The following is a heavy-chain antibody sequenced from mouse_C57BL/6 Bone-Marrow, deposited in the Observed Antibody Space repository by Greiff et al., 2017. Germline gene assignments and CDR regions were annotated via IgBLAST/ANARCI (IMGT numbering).Heavy chain of an antibody. V-gene: IGHV3-6*01. J-gene: IGHJ4*01. CDR1: GYSITSGYY. CDR3: ARGYYDDYAMDY. Sequence: DVQLQESGPGLVKPSQSLSLTCSVTGYSITSGYYWNWIRQFPGNKLEWMGYISYDGSNNYNPSLKNRISITRDTSKNQFFLKLNSVTTEDTATYYCARGYYDDYAMDYWGQGTSVTVSS. D-gene: IGHD1-1*01. CDR2: ISYDGSN.